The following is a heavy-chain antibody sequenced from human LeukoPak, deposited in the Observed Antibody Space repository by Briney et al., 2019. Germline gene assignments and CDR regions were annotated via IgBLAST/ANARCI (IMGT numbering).Heavy chain of an antibody. V-gene: IGHV1-18*01. CDR2: ISAYNGNT. J-gene: IGHJ6*03. CDR1: GYTFTSYG. Sequence: ASVKVSCKASGYTFTSYGISRVRQAPGQGLEWMGWISAYNGNTNYAQKLQGRVTMTTDTSTSTAYMELRSLRPDDTAVYYCASSTYYYGSGSGWYYMDVWGKGTTVTISS. CDR3: ASSTYYYGSGSGWYYMDV. D-gene: IGHD3-10*01.